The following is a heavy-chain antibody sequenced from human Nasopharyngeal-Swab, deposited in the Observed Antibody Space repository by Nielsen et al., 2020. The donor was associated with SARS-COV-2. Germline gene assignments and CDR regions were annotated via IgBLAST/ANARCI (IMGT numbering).Heavy chain of an antibody. J-gene: IGHJ6*02. Sequence: GESLKISCAASGFTFSSYAMHWVRQAPGKGLEWVAVISYDGSNKYYADSVKGRFTISRDNSKNTLYLQMNSPRAEDTAVYYCARVKISGYDLVGQYYYGMDVWGQGTTVTVSS. V-gene: IGHV3-30-3*01. CDR2: ISYDGSNK. CDR3: ARVKISGYDLVGQYYYGMDV. CDR1: GFTFSSYA. D-gene: IGHD5-12*01.